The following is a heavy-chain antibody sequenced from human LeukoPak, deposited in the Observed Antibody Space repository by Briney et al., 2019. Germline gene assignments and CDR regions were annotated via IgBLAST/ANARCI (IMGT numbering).Heavy chain of an antibody. CDR2: IIPILGIA. CDR1: GGTFSSYT. Sequence: GASVKVLCKASGGTFSSYTISWVRHAPGQGLECMGGIIPILGIAKYAQKFQGRVTITADKSTSTAYMELSSLRSEDTAVYYCAGDCSSTSCFSSDFDYWGQGTLVTVSS. D-gene: IGHD2-2*01. V-gene: IGHV1-69*10. J-gene: IGHJ4*02. CDR3: AGDCSSTSCFSSDFDY.